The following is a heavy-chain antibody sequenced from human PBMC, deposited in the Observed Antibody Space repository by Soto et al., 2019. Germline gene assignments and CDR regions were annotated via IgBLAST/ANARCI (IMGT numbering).Heavy chain of an antibody. V-gene: IGHV1-69*02. CDR3: ASLMSSGYYYGMDV. Sequence: QVQLVQSGAEVKKPGSSVKVSCKASGGIFSSYTISWVRQAPGQGLEWMGRIIPILGIANYAQKFQGRVTITADKSTSTAYMELSSLRSEDTAVYYCASLMSSGYYYGMDVWGQRTTVTVSS. D-gene: IGHD3-10*01. J-gene: IGHJ6*02. CDR1: GGIFSSYT. CDR2: IIPILGIA.